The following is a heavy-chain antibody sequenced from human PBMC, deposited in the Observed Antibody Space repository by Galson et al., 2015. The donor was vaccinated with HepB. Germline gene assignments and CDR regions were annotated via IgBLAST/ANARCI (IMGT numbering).Heavy chain of an antibody. J-gene: IGHJ4*02. CDR3: SRGERGTAY. V-gene: IGHV3-49*03. D-gene: IGHD3-16*01. CDR1: GFTFGDYS. CDR2: IRPKAYGGTT. Sequence: SLRLSCAASGFTFGDYSMTWFRQVPGKGLVWVGFIRPKAYGGTTEYAASAKGRFSIPRDESSSVAYLQMGSLESEETAVYNCSRGERGTAYWGQGTLVTVSS.